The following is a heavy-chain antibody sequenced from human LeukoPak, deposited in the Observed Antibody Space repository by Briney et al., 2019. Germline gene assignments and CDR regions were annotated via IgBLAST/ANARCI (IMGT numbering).Heavy chain of an antibody. J-gene: IGHJ5*02. CDR2: IWYDGSNK. V-gene: IGHV3-33*01. CDR1: GFTFSSYG. CDR3: AREDRRRYWFDP. Sequence: PGGSLRLSCAASGFTFSSYGMHWVRQAPGKGLEWVAVIWYDGSNKYYADSVKGRFTISRDNSKNTLCLQMNSLRAEDTAVYYCAREDRRRYWFDPWGQGTLVTVSS.